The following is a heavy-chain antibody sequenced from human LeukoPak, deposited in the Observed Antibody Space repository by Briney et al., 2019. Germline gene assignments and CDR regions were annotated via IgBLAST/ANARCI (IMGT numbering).Heavy chain of an antibody. V-gene: IGHV3-33*06. CDR1: GFSFSTYG. Sequence: PGGSLRLSCAASGFSFSTYGMRWVRQVPGKGLEWVGHIWYDGSNIFYVDSVKGRFTISRDNSKNTLYLQLNSLRAEDTAVYYCAKDLAYCGGNCYSGFDYWGQGTLVTVSS. CDR3: AKDLAYCGGNCYSGFDY. CDR2: IWYDGSNI. J-gene: IGHJ4*02. D-gene: IGHD2-21*02.